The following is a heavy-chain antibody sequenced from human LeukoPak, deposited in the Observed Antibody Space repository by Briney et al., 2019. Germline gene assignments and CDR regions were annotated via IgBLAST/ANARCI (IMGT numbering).Heavy chain of an antibody. V-gene: IGHV4-4*07. CDR3: ARESKSYDGSGYYHDS. D-gene: IGHD3-22*01. Sequence: PSETLSLTCSVSGGSIRNYFWSWIRQPAGKGLEWIGRIYTSGSTDYNPSLRSRVTKSVDTSRNQFSLKLTSVTAADTAVYYCARESKSYDGSGYYHDSWGQGTLVTVSS. CDR2: IYTSGST. CDR1: GGSIRNYF. J-gene: IGHJ4*02.